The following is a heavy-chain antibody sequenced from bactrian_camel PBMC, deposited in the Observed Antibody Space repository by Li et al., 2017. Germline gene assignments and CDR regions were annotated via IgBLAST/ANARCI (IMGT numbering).Heavy chain of an antibody. CDR1: GYTANMNC. V-gene: IGHV3S53*01. Sequence: HVQLVESGGGTAQAGGSLRLSCAASGYTANMNCMAWFRQAPGKSREGVAAIDGDGSTTYADSVKGRFTISRDNAKSTVYLQMSSLKPEDTAMYYCAARGPYCYAKLSVRDFTYWGQGTQVTVS. CDR3: AARGPYCYAKLSVRDFTY. D-gene: IGHD1*01. CDR2: IDGDGST. J-gene: IGHJ6*01.